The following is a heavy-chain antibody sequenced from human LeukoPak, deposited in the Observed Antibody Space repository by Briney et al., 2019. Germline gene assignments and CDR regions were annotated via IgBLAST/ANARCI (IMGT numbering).Heavy chain of an antibody. CDR1: GGSISSYY. D-gene: IGHD2-21*01. CDR2: IYYSGST. J-gene: IGHJ4*02. CDR3: ARNLAGHFGGFYFDD. V-gene: IGHV4-39*07. Sequence: SETLSLTCTVSGGSISSYYWSWIRQPPGKGLGWIGTIYYSGSTYYNPSLKSRVTISLDTSKNQFSLKLSSVPAADTAVYYCARNLAGHFGGFYFDDWGQGTLVTVSS.